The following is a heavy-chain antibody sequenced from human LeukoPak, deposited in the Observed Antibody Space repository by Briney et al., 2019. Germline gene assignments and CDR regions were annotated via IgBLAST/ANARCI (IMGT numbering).Heavy chain of an antibody. CDR3: ARGGYDILTGYAFDY. J-gene: IGHJ4*02. Sequence: SETLSLTCAVYGGSFSGYYWSWIRQPPGKGLEWIGEINHSGSTNYNPSLKSRVAISVDTSKNQFSLKLSSVTAADTAVYYCARGGYDILTGYAFDYWGQGTLVTVSS. CDR1: GGSFSGYY. CDR2: INHSGST. V-gene: IGHV4-34*01. D-gene: IGHD3-9*01.